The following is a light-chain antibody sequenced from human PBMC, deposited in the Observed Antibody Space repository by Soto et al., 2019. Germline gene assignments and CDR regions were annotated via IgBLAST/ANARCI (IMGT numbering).Light chain of an antibody. CDR2: DVS. CDR3: CSYAGTYTV. J-gene: IGLJ2*01. CDR1: SSDVGAYNY. Sequence: QSVLTQPRSVSGSPGQSVTISCTGTSSDVGAYNYVSWYQQYPGKAPKLMIYDVSTRPSGVPDRFSGSKSGNTASLTISGLQAEDEADYYCCSYAGTYTVFGGGTKLTVL. V-gene: IGLV2-11*01.